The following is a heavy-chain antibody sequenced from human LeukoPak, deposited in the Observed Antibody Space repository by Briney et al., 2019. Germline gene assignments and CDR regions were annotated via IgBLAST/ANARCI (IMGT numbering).Heavy chain of an antibody. CDR3: ARGLSYCSGGSCYFLGAFDI. Sequence: ASVKVSCKASGYTFTSYGISWVRQAPGQGLEWMGWISAYNGNTNYAQKLQGRVTMTTDTSTSTAYTELRSLRSDDTAVYYCARGLSYCSGGSCYFLGAFDIWGQGTMVTVSS. CDR1: GYTFTSYG. CDR2: ISAYNGNT. V-gene: IGHV1-18*01. J-gene: IGHJ3*02. D-gene: IGHD2-15*01.